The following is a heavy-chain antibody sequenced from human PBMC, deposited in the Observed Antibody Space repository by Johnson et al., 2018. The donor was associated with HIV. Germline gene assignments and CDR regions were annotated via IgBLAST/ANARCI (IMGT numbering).Heavy chain of an antibody. CDR2: IYSGGST. V-gene: IGHV3-66*02. D-gene: IGHD3-22*01. CDR1: GFTVSSNY. J-gene: IGHJ3*02. CDR3: AKGMDYYDSSGYYRRVYDAFDI. Sequence: VQLVESGGGLVQPGGSLRLSCAASGFTVSSNYMSWVRQAPGKGLEWVSVIYSGGSTYYADSVKGRFSISRDNSKNTLYLQMNSLRAEDTAVYYCAKGMDYYDSSGYYRRVYDAFDIWGQGTMVTVSS.